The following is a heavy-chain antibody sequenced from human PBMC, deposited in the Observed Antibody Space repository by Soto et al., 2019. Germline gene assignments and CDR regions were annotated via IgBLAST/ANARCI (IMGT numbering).Heavy chain of an antibody. J-gene: IGHJ6*02. D-gene: IGHD4-4*01. CDR3: ARDQAYDYTSPGDYYYYGMDV. CDR1: GGSISSGGHY. V-gene: IGHV4-31*03. CDR2: IYYSGST. Sequence: QVQLQESGPGLVKPSQTLSLTCTVSGGSISSGGHYWNWIRQHPGKGLEWIGYIYYSGSTYYNPSLKRRVTISVATSKNQFSLNLSSVTAADTAVYYCARDQAYDYTSPGDYYYYGMDVWGQGTTVTVSS.